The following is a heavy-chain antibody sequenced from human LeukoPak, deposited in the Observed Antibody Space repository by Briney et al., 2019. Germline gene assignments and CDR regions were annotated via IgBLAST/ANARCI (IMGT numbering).Heavy chain of an antibody. CDR1: GFTFSSSS. CDR3: VKSSVQPQEDY. V-gene: IGHV3-64D*09. CDR2: ISSNRGST. J-gene: IGHJ4*02. D-gene: IGHD6-13*01. Sequence: WGSLRLSCSASGFTFSSSSMHWVCQAPGKGLEQVSTISSNRGSTYYADSVKGGFTISRDNSKNTVSLQMSSLRAEDTAVYYCVKSSVQPQEDYWGQATLGTVSS.